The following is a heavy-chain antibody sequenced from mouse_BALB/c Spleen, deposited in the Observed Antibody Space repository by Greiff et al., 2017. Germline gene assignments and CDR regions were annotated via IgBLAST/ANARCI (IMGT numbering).Heavy chain of an antibody. CDR1: GYTFTSYW. CDR2: IYPSDSYT. Sequence: VQLQQPGAELVRPGASVKLSCKASGYTFTSYWINWVKQRPGQGLEWIGNIYPSDSYTNYNQKFKDKATLTVDKSSSTAYMQLSSPTSEDSAVYYCTRSYYDNYAMDYWGQGTSVTVSS. CDR3: TRSYYDNYAMDY. D-gene: IGHD2-4*01. V-gene: IGHV1-69*02. J-gene: IGHJ4*01.